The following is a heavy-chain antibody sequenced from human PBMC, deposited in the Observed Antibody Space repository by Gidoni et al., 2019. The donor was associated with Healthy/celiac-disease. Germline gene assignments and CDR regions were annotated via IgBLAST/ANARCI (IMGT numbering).Heavy chain of an antibody. J-gene: IGHJ5*02. Sequence: QVQLVESGGGVVQPGRSLRLSCAASGFTFSNCAMHWVRQAPGKGLEWVVVISYDGSNKYYADSVKGRFTISRDNSKNTLYLQMNSLRAEDTAVYYCAKSGDHHHLNWFDPWGQGTLVTVSS. CDR2: ISYDGSNK. D-gene: IGHD2-21*02. CDR1: GFTFSNCA. V-gene: IGHV3-30*18. CDR3: AKSGDHHHLNWFDP.